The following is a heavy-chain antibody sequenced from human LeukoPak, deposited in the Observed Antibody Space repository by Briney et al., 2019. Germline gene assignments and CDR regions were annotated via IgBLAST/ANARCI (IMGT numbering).Heavy chain of an antibody. Sequence: GGSLRLSCTVSGFTVSSNSMSWVRQAPGKGLEWVSLIYSDNTHYSDSVKGRFTISRDNSKNTLYLQMNSLRAEDTAVYYCARRAGAYSHPYDYWGQGTLVTVSS. J-gene: IGHJ4*02. CDR2: IYSDNT. V-gene: IGHV3-53*01. D-gene: IGHD4/OR15-4a*01. CDR1: GFTVSSNS. CDR3: ARRAGAYSHPYDY.